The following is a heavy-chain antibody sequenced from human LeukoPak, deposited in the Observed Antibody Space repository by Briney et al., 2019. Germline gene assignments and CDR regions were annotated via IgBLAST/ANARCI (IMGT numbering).Heavy chain of an antibody. V-gene: IGHV1-69*06. CDR2: IIPIFGTA. CDR1: GGTFSSYA. D-gene: IGHD1-26*01. J-gene: IGHJ4*02. CDR3: ASGRGSYYFRCDY. Sequence: ASVKGSCKASGGTFSSYAISWVRQAPGQGLEWMGGIIPIFGTANYAQKFQGRVTITADKSTSTAYMELSSLRSEDTAVYYCASGRGSYYFRCDYWGQGTLVTVSS.